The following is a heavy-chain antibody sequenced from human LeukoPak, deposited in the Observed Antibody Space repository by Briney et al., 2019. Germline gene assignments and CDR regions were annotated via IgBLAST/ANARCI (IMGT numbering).Heavy chain of an antibody. CDR2: ISSSGSTI. D-gene: IGHD2-8*02. V-gene: IGHV3-48*03. CDR1: GFTFSSYE. Sequence: PGGSLRLSCAASGFTFSSYEMNWVRQAPGKGLEWVSYISSSGSTIYYADSVKGRFTISRDNAKNSLYLQMNSLGVQDTAIYYCARVICTGGSCFQNDYWGQGTLVTVSS. J-gene: IGHJ4*02. CDR3: ARVICTGGSCFQNDY.